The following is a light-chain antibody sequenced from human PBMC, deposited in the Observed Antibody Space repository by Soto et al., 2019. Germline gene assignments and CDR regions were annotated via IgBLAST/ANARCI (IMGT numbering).Light chain of an antibody. CDR3: QHYNSYSEA. Sequence: DIQMTQSPSSLSASVVDRVTITFQASQTISSWLAWYQQKPGKAPKLLIYKASTLKSGVPSRFSGSGSGTEFTLTISSLQPDDFATYYCQHYNSYSEAFGQGTKVDIK. J-gene: IGKJ1*01. V-gene: IGKV1-5*03. CDR1: QTISSW. CDR2: KAS.